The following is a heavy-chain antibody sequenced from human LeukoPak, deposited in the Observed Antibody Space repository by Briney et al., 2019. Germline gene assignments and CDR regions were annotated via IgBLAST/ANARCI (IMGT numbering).Heavy chain of an antibody. V-gene: IGHV3-21*01. J-gene: IGHJ4*02. CDR1: GFTFSTFS. D-gene: IGHD6-19*01. CDR2: VSGSGDNT. CDR3: AREYNSGLPPYVYYFDY. Sequence: GGSLRLSCAASGFTFSTFSNYGMSWVRQAPGKGLEWVSAVSGSGDNTYYAGSVKGRFTISRDNAKNSLHLQMNSLRAEDTAVYYCAREYNSGLPPYVYYFDYWGQGTLVTVSS.